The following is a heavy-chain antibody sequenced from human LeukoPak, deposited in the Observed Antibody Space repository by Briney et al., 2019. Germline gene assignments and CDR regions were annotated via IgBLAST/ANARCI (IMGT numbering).Heavy chain of an antibody. CDR1: GFTFSSYE. CDR3: ARNHFAGLSDSGSGFFDY. J-gene: IGHJ4*01. CDR2: ISSSGSTI. V-gene: IGHV3-48*03. D-gene: IGHD3-10*01. Sequence: PGGSLRLSCAASGFTFSSYEMNWVRQAPGKGLEWVSYISSSGSTIYYADSVKGRFTISRDNAKSTLYLQMNSLRPEDTAVYSCARNHFAGLSDSGSGFFDYWGHGALVTVSS.